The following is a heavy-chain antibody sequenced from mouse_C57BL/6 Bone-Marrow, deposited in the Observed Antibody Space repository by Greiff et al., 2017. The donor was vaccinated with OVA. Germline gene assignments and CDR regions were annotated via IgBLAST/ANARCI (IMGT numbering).Heavy chain of an antibody. D-gene: IGHD1-1*01. Sequence: EVMLVESGGGLVQPGGSMKLSCVASGFTFSNYWMNWVRQSPEKGLEWVAQIRLKSDNYATHYAESVKGRFTISRDDSKSSVYLQMNNLRAEDAGIYSCTGYYVGDYWGQGTSVTVSS. CDR1: GFTFSNYW. V-gene: IGHV6-3*01. J-gene: IGHJ4*01. CDR2: IRLKSDNYAT. CDR3: TGYYVGDY.